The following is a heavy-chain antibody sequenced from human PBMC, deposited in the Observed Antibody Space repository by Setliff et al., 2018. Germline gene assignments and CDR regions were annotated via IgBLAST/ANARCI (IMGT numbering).Heavy chain of an antibody. J-gene: IGHJ3*02. CDR1: GFIFSNFE. V-gene: IGHV3-7*01. Sequence: PGGSLRLSCAASGFIFSNFEMNWVRQAPGKGLEWVATIKQDDNEKYYVNSVKGRFTISRDNAKSSLYLQMNSLRVEDTAVYYCARDSYARTTGTDDGFDIWGQGTMVTVSS. D-gene: IGHD1-1*01. CDR3: ARDSYARTTGTDDGFDI. CDR2: IKQDDNEK.